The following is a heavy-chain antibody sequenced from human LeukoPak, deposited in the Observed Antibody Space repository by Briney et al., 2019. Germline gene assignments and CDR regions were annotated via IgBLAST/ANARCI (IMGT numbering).Heavy chain of an antibody. J-gene: IGHJ4*02. V-gene: IGHV1-8*01. CDR2: MNPNSGNT. CDR1: GYTFTGYD. CDR3: ARGLGPGYSKGGDY. D-gene: IGHD4-11*01. Sequence: GASVNVSCKASGYTFTGYDCNWVRQPTGQGLEWMGWMNPNSGNTGYAQKFQGRATITRNTSISTAYMELSSLRSEDTAVYYCARGLGPGYSKGGDYWGQGTLVTVSS.